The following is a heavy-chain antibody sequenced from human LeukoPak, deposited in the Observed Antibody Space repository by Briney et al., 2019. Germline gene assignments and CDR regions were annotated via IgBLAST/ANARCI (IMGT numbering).Heavy chain of an antibody. CDR3: ASSPRDREDSSGYL. V-gene: IGHV4-39*01. J-gene: IGHJ4*02. D-gene: IGHD3-22*01. CDR1: GGSISSSSYS. Sequence: SETLSLTCTVSGGSISSSSYSWGWIRQPPGKGLEWIGSIYYSGSTYYNPSLKSRVTISVDTSKNQFSLKLSSVTAADTAVYYCASSPRDREDSSGYLWGQGTLVTVSS. CDR2: IYYSGST.